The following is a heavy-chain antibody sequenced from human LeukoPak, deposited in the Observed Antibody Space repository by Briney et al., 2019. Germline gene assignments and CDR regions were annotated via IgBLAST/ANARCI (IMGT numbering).Heavy chain of an antibody. CDR3: ARPLASSSFPDAFDI. V-gene: IGHV3-30*03. CDR2: ISYDGSNK. Sequence: GGSLRLSCAASGFTFSSYWMSWVRQAPGKGLEWVAVISYDGSNKYYADSVKGRFTISRDNSKNTLYLQMNSLRAEDTAVYYCARPLASSSFPDAFDIWGQGTMVTVSS. D-gene: IGHD6-13*01. CDR1: GFTFSSYW. J-gene: IGHJ3*02.